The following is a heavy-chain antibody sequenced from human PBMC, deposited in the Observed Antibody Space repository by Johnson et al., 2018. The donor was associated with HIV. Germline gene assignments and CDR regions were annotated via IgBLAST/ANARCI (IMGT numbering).Heavy chain of an antibody. J-gene: IGHJ3*02. V-gene: IGHV3-73*02. CDR1: GFTFSGSA. CDR3: ARALVDDAFDI. D-gene: IGHD1-26*01. Sequence: VQLVESGGGLVQPGGSLELSCAASGFTFSGSAMHWVRQASGQGLEWVGRISGRANTYATAYAALLKGSFTISRDDSTNTAYLQMNSLTPEDTAVYYCARALVDDAFDIWGQGTMVTVSS. CDR2: ISGRANTYAT.